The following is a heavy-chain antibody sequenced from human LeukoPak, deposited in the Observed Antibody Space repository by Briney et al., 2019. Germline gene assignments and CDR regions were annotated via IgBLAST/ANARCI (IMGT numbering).Heavy chain of an antibody. Sequence: GGSLRLSCAASGFTFSSYGMHWVRQAPGKGLEWVAFIRYDGSNKYYADSVKGRFTISRDNSKNTLYLQMNSLRAEDTALYYCARWYCTSTNCYYDYWGQGTLVTVSS. J-gene: IGHJ4*02. CDR1: GFTFSSYG. D-gene: IGHD2-2*01. V-gene: IGHV3-30*02. CDR2: IRYDGSNK. CDR3: ARWYCTSTNCYYDY.